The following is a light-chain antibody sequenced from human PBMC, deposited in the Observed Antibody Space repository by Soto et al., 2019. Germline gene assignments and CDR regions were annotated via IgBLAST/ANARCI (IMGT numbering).Light chain of an antibody. CDR1: QDIRND. Sequence: AIQMTQSPSSLSASVGDRVTITCRASQDIRNDLAWYQQKPGQAPYLLIFAAFNLQSGDPSRFSGGGSGTHFTLTISSLQPDDFATYYCLQYYNFSWTFGQGTKVDIK. CDR2: AAF. V-gene: IGKV1-6*01. J-gene: IGKJ1*01. CDR3: LQYYNFSWT.